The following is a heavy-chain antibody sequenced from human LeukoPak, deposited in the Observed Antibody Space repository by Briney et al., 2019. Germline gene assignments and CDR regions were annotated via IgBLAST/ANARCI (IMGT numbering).Heavy chain of an antibody. CDR3: ATQRVGATRDAFDI. CDR1: GGTFSSYA. J-gene: IGHJ3*02. D-gene: IGHD1-26*01. V-gene: IGHV1-69*06. CDR2: IIPIFGTA. Sequence: SVKVSCKASGGTFSSYAISWVRQAPGQGLEWMGGIIPIFGTANYAQKFQGRVTITADKSTSTAYMELSSLRSEDTAVYYCATQRVGATRDAFDIWGQGTMVTVSS.